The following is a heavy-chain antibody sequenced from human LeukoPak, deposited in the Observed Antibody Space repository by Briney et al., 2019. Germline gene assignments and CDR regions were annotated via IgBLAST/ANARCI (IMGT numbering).Heavy chain of an antibody. CDR1: GYTFIDNY. V-gene: IGHV1-2*02. Sequence: ASVKVSCKSSGYTFIDNYIHWVRQAPGQGLEWMAWINPNSGGTDYAEKFQGRVTLTRDTSISTAYMELSSLISDDTAVYYCARGSSLGQQLVKYGNDYWGQGTLVTVSS. D-gene: IGHD6-13*01. J-gene: IGHJ4*02. CDR2: INPNSGGT. CDR3: ARGSSLGQQLVKYGNDY.